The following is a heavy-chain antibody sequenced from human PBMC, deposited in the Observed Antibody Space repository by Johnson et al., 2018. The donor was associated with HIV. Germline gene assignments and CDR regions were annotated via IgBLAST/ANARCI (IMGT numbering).Heavy chain of an antibody. CDR1: GFTVSSNY. D-gene: IGHD4-11*01. J-gene: IGHJ3*02. CDR3: VRETRDDAFDI. V-gene: IGHV3-66*01. Sequence: VQLVESGGGLVKPGGSLRLSCAASGFTVSSNYMSWVRQAPGKGLEWVSVIYSGGRTYYADSVKGRFTISRDNSKNTLHLQMNSLRAGDTAVYYCVRETRDDAFDIWGQGTMVTVSS. CDR2: IYSGGRT.